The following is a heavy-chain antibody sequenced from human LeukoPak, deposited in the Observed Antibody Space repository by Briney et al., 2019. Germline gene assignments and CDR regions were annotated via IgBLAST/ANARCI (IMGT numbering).Heavy chain of an antibody. J-gene: IGHJ4*02. CDR2: FSYSGGT. CDR3: AREGPLGKYYDY. D-gene: IGHD3-16*01. V-gene: IGHV4-59*01. CDR1: GGSLNNLF. Sequence: SETLSLTCTVSGGSLNNLFWTWFRQPPGKGLEWIGYFSYSGGTTYNPSLKSRVTISIDTSKNQFSLNLNSVTAADTAVYYCAREGPLGKYYDYWGPGTLVTVSS.